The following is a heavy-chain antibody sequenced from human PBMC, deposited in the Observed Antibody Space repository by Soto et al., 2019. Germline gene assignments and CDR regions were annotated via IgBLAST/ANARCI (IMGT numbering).Heavy chain of an antibody. J-gene: IGHJ6*03. Sequence: ASVKVSCKASGYTFTSYGISWVRQAPGQGLEWMGWISAYNGNTNYAQKLQGRVTMTTDTSTSTAYMELRSLRSDDTAVYYCARGEIVVVPAEHYYYMDVWGKGTTVTVS. CDR3: ARGEIVVVPAEHYYYMDV. D-gene: IGHD2-2*01. V-gene: IGHV1-18*01. CDR2: ISAYNGNT. CDR1: GYTFTSYG.